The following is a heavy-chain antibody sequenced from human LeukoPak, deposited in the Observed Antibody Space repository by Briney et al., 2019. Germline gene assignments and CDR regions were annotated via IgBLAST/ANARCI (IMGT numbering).Heavy chain of an antibody. Sequence: GGSLRLSCAASGFTFSSYSMNWVRQAPGKGLGWVSSISSSSSYIYYADSVKGRFTISRDNAKNSLYLQMNSLRAEDTAVYYCARDGTTVTTYDYWGQGTLVTVSS. V-gene: IGHV3-21*01. CDR3: ARDGTTVTTYDY. J-gene: IGHJ4*02. CDR2: ISSSSSYI. D-gene: IGHD4-17*01. CDR1: GFTFSSYS.